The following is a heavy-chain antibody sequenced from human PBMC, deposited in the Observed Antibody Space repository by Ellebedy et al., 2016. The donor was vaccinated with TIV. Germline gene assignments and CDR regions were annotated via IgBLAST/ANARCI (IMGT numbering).Heavy chain of an antibody. CDR1: GFTFSNYW. CDR2: IKQDGSGI. Sequence: GESLKISXAASGFTFSNYWMSWVRQAPGKGLEWVANIKQDGSGIYYVNSVKGRFTISRDNAKNSLYLQMNSLRAEDTAVYYCARRYFDLWGRGTLVTVSS. V-gene: IGHV3-7*01. J-gene: IGHJ2*01. CDR3: ARRYFDL.